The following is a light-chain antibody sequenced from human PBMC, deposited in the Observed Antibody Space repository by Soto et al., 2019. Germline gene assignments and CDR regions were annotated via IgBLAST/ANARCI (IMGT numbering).Light chain of an antibody. V-gene: IGKV3-20*01. CDR1: PSVSSSY. CDR3: QQYGSSLYT. J-gene: IGKJ2*01. CDR2: GAS. Sequence: EIVLTQSPGTLSLSPGARATLSCRASPSVSSSYLAWYQQKPGQAPRLLIYGASSRATGIPDRFSGSGSGTDFTLTISRLEPEDFAVDYCQQYGSSLYTFGQGTKLEIK.